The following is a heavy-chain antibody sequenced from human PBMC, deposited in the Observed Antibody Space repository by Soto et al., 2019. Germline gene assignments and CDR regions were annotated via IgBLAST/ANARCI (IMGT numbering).Heavy chain of an antibody. CDR3: ARDLESGSYYHVPDY. CDR2: ISYDGSNK. CDR1: GFTFSSYA. V-gene: IGHV3-30-3*01. Sequence: QVQLVESGGGVVQPGRSLRLSCAASGFTFSSYAMHWVRQAPGKGLEWLAVISYDGSNKYYADSVKGRFTISRDNSKNTLYLQMNSLRAEDTAVYYCARDLESGSYYHVPDYWGQGTLVTVSS. J-gene: IGHJ4*02. D-gene: IGHD3-10*01.